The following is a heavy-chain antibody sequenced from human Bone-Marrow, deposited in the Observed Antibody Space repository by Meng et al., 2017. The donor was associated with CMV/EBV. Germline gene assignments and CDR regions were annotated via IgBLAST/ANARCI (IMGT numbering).Heavy chain of an antibody. V-gene: IGHV3-30*04. J-gene: IGHJ6*02. CDR2: ISYDGSNK. CDR3: ARDNARFLEWPYYYYGMDV. Sequence: GESLKISCAASGFTFDDYAMHWVRQAPGKGLEWVAVISYDGSNKYYADSVKGRFTISRDNSKNTLYLQMNSLRAEDTAVYYCARDNARFLEWPYYYYGMDVWGQGTTVTVSS. CDR1: GFTFDDYA. D-gene: IGHD3-3*01.